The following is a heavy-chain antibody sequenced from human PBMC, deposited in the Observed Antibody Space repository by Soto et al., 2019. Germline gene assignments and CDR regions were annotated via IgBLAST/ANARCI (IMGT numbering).Heavy chain of an antibody. J-gene: IGHJ4*02. V-gene: IGHV4-28*01. Sequence: QVQLQESGPGLVKPSDTLSLTCAVSGYSISSSNWWGWIRQPPGKGLEWIGYIYYSGTTYYNPSLNSRVTMSVETSKNQFSLKLTSVTAVDTAVYYCARREIEGPIDCWGQGTLVTVSS. D-gene: IGHD1-26*01. CDR1: GYSISSSNW. CDR3: ARREIEGPIDC. CDR2: IYYSGTT.